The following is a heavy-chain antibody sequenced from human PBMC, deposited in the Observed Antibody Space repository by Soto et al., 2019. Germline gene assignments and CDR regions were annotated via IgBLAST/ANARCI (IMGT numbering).Heavy chain of an antibody. Sequence: SETLSLTCAVYGGSFSGYYWSWIRQPPGKGLEWIGEINHSGSTNYNPSLKSRVTISVDTSKNQFSLKLSSVTAADTAVYYCARDRRRYCSGGSCYLPEALDIWGQGTRATVSS. V-gene: IGHV4-34*01. CDR1: GGSFSGYY. D-gene: IGHD2-15*01. CDR3: ARDRRRYCSGGSCYLPEALDI. J-gene: IGHJ3*02. CDR2: INHSGST.